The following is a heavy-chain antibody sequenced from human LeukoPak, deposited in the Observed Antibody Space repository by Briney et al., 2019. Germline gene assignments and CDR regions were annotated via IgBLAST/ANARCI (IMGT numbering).Heavy chain of an antibody. CDR1: GFTFSSYW. V-gene: IGHV3-74*01. CDR2: INSDGSST. CDR3: ARDPYSGNYGTYYYYYMDV. Sequence: GGSLRLSCAASGFTFSSYWMHWVRQAPGKGLVWVSRINSDGSSTSYADSVKGRFTISRDNAKNSLYLQMDSLGPEDTAVYYCARDPYSGNYGTYYYYYMDVWGKGTTVTISS. J-gene: IGHJ6*03. D-gene: IGHD1-26*01.